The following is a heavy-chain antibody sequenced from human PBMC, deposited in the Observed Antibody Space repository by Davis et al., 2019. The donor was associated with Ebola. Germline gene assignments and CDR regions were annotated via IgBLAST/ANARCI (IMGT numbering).Heavy chain of an antibody. D-gene: IGHD5-12*01. Sequence: PSETLSLTCTVSGVSISRHYWSWIRQPPGKRLEWIGSIYYTGSAYYNSSLASRATISVDTSKNQFSLKLTPVTAADTAMYYCARSRARTSGSGYYYYYYMDVWGKGTTVTVSS. CDR2: IYYTGSA. CDR3: ARSRARTSGSGYYYYYYMDV. V-gene: IGHV4-59*11. CDR1: GVSISRHY. J-gene: IGHJ6*03.